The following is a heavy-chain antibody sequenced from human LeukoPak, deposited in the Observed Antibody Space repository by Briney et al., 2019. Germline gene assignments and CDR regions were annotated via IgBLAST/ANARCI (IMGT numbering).Heavy chain of an antibody. CDR1: GYTFTDSY. J-gene: IGHJ5*02. D-gene: IGHD3-22*01. Sequence: ASVKVSCKTSGYTFTDSYIHWVRQAPGQGLEWMGRINPNSGDPNYPQKFQGRVTMTWDTSISTAYMELSSLRSDDTAVYYCTSDTYYYDSTGLGHWFDPWGQGTLVTVSS. CDR3: TSDTYYYDSTGLGHWFDP. V-gene: IGHV1-2*06. CDR2: INPNSGDP.